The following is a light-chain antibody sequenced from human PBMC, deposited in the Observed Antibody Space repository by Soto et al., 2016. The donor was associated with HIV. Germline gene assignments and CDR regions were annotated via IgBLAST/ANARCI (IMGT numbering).Light chain of an antibody. CDR3: LHDYNYPRA. J-gene: IGKJ1*01. Sequence: IQMTQSPSSLSASIGDRVTITCRASQGIRDHLGWYQQKPGKAPKLLIYAASSLQSGVPSRFSGSGSGTDFTLTISSLQPEDFATYYCLHDYNYPRAFGQGTKVEIK. CDR2: AAS. V-gene: IGKV1-6*01. CDR1: QGIRDH.